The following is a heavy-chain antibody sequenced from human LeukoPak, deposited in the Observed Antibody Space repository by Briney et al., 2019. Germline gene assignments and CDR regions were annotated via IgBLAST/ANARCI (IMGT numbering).Heavy chain of an antibody. CDR1: GFTVSSNH. V-gene: IGHV3-23*01. Sequence: GGSLRLSCAASGFTVSSNHMSWVRQAPGKGLEWVSAISGSGGNTYFADSVKGRFTISRDNSKNTLHLQMNSLRAEDTAVYYCAKEGQRATQGYFDYWGQGTLVTVSS. J-gene: IGHJ4*02. CDR3: AKEGQRATQGYFDY. CDR2: ISGSGGNT.